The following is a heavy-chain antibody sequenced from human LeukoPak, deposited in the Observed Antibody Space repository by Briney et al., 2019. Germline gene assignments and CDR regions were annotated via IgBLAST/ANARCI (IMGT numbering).Heavy chain of an antibody. CDR2: INPNSGGT. V-gene: IGHV1-2*02. CDR3: ARDVSSSWYYFDY. Sequence: ASVKVSCKASGYTFTGYYMHWVRQAPGQGLEWVGWINPNSGGTNYAQKFQGRVTMTRDTSISTAYMELSRLRSDDTAVYYCARDVSSSWYYFDYWGQGTLVTVSS. J-gene: IGHJ4*02. D-gene: IGHD6-13*01. CDR1: GYTFTGYY.